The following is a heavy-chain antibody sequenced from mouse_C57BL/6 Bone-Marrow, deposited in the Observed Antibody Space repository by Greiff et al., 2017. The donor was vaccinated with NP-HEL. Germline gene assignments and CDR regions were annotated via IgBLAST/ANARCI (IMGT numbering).Heavy chain of an antibody. CDR1: GYTFTDHT. J-gene: IGHJ2*01. CDR3: ARDYGRLYFDY. Sequence: QVQLQQSDAELVKPGASVKISCKVSGYTFTDHTIHWMKQRPEQGLEWIGSIYPRAGSTKYTEKFKGKATLTADKSSSTAYMQLNSLTSEDSAVYFCARDYGRLYFDYWGQGTTLTVSS. V-gene: IGHV1-78*01. D-gene: IGHD1-1*01. CDR2: IYPRAGST.